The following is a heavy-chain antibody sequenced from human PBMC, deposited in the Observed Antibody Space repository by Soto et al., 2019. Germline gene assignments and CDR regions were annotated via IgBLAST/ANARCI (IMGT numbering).Heavy chain of an antibody. J-gene: IGHJ4*02. D-gene: IGHD5-12*01. CDR1: GFRFSDFA. V-gene: IGHV3-23*01. CDR2: ITGTASST. CDR3: AKGAEGYVVSSFDS. Sequence: EVQLLESGGGFVQPGGSLRLSCAASGFRFSDFAMTWVRQAPGRGLEWVSAITGTASSTYYADSVKGRFTISRDNSKNTLYLQINSLRAEDTAIYYCAKGAEGYVVSSFDSWGQGTLVTVSS.